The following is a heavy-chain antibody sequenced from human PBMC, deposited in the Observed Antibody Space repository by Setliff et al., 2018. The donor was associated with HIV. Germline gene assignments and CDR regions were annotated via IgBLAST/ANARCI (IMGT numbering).Heavy chain of an antibody. V-gene: IGHV4-34*01. J-gene: IGHJ4*02. CDR3: SNWNTTVDADS. CDR2: LSPSGDT. Sequence: SETLSLTCTVYGGSFSNYYTNWIRQPPGKGLEWIGELSPSGDTNYIPSLKSQVTMSLDTSKNQFSLNLNSVTAADTAVYYCSNWNTTVDADSWGQGTLVTVS. D-gene: IGHD1-1*01. CDR1: GGSFSNYY.